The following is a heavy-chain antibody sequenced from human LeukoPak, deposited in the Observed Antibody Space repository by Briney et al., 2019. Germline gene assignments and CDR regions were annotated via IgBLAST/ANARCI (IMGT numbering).Heavy chain of an antibody. CDR1: GYTFTIYG. Sequence: ASVKVSSKASGYTFTIYGISRVRQAPGQGLEWMGWISAYNGNTNNAQKLQGRVTMTTDTSTSTAYMELRSLRSDDTAVYYCARDRHCSGGSCYDGEYYFDYWGQGTLVTVSS. CDR2: ISAYNGNT. D-gene: IGHD2-15*01. CDR3: ARDRHCSGGSCYDGEYYFDY. V-gene: IGHV1-18*04. J-gene: IGHJ4*02.